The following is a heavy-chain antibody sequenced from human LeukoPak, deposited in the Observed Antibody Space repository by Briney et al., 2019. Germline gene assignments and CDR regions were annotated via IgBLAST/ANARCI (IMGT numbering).Heavy chain of an antibody. CDR2: IFSNDEE. J-gene: IGHJ5*02. D-gene: IGHD6-13*01. V-gene: IGHV2-26*01. CDR3: ARRGYSSSWYDSWFDP. Sequence: SGPTLVNPTETLTLTCTVSGFSLSNARMGVSWIRQPPGKALERLAHIFSNDEESYSTSLKSRLTIFKDTSKSQVVLTMTNMDPVDTATYYCARRGYSSSWYDSWFDPWGQGTLVTVSS. CDR1: GFSLSNARMG.